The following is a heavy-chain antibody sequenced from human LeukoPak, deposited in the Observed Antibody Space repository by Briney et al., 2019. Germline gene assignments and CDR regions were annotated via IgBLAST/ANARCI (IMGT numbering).Heavy chain of an antibody. V-gene: IGHV3-30-3*02. D-gene: IGHD4-17*01. J-gene: IGHJ4*02. CDR1: GFTFSSYA. Sequence: PGGSLRLSCAASGFTFSSYAMHWVRQTPGKGLEWVAVMSSDGSKKYYADSVKGRFTISRDNSKNTLYLQMNSLRAEDTAVYYCAKKFRGTTVISGDYFGYWGQGTLVTVSS. CDR2: MSSDGSKK. CDR3: AKKFRGTTVISGDYFGY.